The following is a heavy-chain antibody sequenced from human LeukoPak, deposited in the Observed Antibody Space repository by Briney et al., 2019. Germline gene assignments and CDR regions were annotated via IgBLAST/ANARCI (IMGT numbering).Heavy chain of an antibody. J-gene: IGHJ4*02. V-gene: IGHV3-53*01. Sequence: GGSLRLSCAVSGFTVSSNYMNWVRQAPGKGLKWVSVIYSGGSTYYADSVKGRFTISRDNSKNTLYLQMNSLRAEDTAVYSCARAAGPFDYWGQGTLGPVSS. D-gene: IGHD6-25*01. CDR3: ARAAGPFDY. CDR1: GFTVSSNY. CDR2: IYSGGST.